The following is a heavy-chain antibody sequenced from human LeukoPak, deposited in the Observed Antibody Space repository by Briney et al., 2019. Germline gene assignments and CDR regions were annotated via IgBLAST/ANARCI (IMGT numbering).Heavy chain of an antibody. D-gene: IGHD2-2*01. V-gene: IGHV1-69*04. Sequence: ASVKVSCKASGYTFTSYGISWVRQAPGQGLEWMGRIIPILGIANYAQKFQGRVTITADKSTSTAYMELSSLRSEDTAVYYCARVVVVPAATYYYYYGMDVWGQGTTVTVSS. CDR1: GYTFTSYG. CDR3: ARVVVVPAATYYYYYGMDV. CDR2: IIPILGIA. J-gene: IGHJ6*02.